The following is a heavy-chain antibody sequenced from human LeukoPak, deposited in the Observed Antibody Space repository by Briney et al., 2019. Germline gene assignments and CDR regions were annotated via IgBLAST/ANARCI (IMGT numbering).Heavy chain of an antibody. Sequence: GASVKVSCTASGYTFTGYYMHWVRQAPGQGLGWMGWINPNSGGTNYAQKFQGRVTMTRDTSISTAYMELSRLRSDDTAVYYCARDSSGWAYYYYGMDVWGQGTTVTVSS. V-gene: IGHV1-2*02. D-gene: IGHD6-19*01. J-gene: IGHJ6*02. CDR3: ARDSSGWAYYYYGMDV. CDR2: INPNSGGT. CDR1: GYTFTGYY.